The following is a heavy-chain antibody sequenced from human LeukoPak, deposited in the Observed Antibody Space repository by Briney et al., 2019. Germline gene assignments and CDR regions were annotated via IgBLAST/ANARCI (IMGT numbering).Heavy chain of an antibody. CDR2: IYPGDSDT. Sequence: GESLKISCKGSGYSFTSYWIAWVRQMPGKGLEWMGIIYPGDSDTRNSPSFQGQVTISVDKSISTAYLHWSSLKASDTAMYYCARYDSSGYFDCWGQGTLVTVSS. J-gene: IGHJ4*02. D-gene: IGHD3-22*01. CDR1: GYSFTSYW. CDR3: ARYDSSGYFDC. V-gene: IGHV5-51*01.